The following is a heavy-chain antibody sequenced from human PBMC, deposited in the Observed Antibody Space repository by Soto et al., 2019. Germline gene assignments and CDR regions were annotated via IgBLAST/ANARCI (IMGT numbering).Heavy chain of an antibody. Sequence: SEPLSVTYTVSGDSIRHYYWTWIRQPPGKGLEWIGYVYYSGSVNYKSSLKSRVTMSVDTSKNQFSLRLNSVTAADTAVYYCARVTYDSFTAYSYYFDYWGQGTLVTGSS. CDR1: GDSIRHYY. D-gene: IGHD3-9*01. CDR3: ARVTYDSFTAYSYYFDY. V-gene: IGHV4-59*01. CDR2: VYYSGSV. J-gene: IGHJ4*02.